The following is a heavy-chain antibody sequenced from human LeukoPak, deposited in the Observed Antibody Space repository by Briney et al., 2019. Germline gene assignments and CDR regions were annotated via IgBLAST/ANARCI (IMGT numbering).Heavy chain of an antibody. Sequence: SETLSLTCTVSGGSISSTSYYWGWIRQPPGKGLEWIGSIYYSGRTYYNPSLKSRVTISVDTSKNQFSLKLNSVTAADTAVYYCARGVVIAPQTFDYWGQGTLVTVSS. CDR3: ARGVVIAPQTFDY. D-gene: IGHD2-21*01. J-gene: IGHJ4*02. CDR2: IYYSGRT. V-gene: IGHV4-39*07. CDR1: GGSISSTSYY.